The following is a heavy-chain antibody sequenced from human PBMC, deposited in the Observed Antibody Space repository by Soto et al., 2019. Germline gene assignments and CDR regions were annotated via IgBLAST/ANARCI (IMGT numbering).Heavy chain of an antibody. D-gene: IGHD6-13*01. V-gene: IGHV3-74*01. Sequence: PGGSLRLSCAASGFTFILYWMHWVRQAPGKGLVWVSRINTDGSSTNYADSVKGRFTSSRDNAKNTLYLQLNSLRAEDTAMYYCARVAPSSSWYIDYWGQGTLVTVSS. CDR2: INTDGSST. CDR1: GFTFILYW. J-gene: IGHJ4*02. CDR3: ARVAPSSSWYIDY.